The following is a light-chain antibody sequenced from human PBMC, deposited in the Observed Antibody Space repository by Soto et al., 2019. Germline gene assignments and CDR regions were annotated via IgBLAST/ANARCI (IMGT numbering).Light chain of an antibody. CDR2: EAS. V-gene: IGKV3-11*01. CDR3: QQHINWPLT. CDR1: QTVSSS. J-gene: IGKJ4*01. Sequence: EIVLTQSPATLSLSPGERATLSCRASQTVSSSLAWYQQKPGQAPRLLIYEASNRATGIPARFSGSGSAADFTLTISSLEPEDFALYYCQQHINWPLTFGGGTKVEIK.